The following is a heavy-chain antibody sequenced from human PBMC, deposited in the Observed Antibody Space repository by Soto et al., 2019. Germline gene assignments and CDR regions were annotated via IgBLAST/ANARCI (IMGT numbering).Heavy chain of an antibody. CDR1: GFTFSSYA. CDR2: ISYDGSNK. Sequence: GGSLRLSCAASGFTFSSYAMHWGRQAPGKGLEWVAVISYDGSNKYYADSVKGRFTISRDKSKNTLYLQMNSLRAEDTAVYYCARAGRSSSWYDYYYYYGMDVWGQGTTVTVSS. V-gene: IGHV3-30-3*01. J-gene: IGHJ6*02. CDR3: ARAGRSSSWYDYYYYYGMDV. D-gene: IGHD6-13*01.